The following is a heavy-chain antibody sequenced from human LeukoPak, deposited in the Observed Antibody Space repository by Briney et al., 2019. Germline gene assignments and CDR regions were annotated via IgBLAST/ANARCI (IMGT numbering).Heavy chain of an antibody. D-gene: IGHD6-19*01. CDR2: IIPIFGTA. J-gene: IGHJ4*02. CDR3: AREMGIAVAGAFGY. V-gene: IGHV1-69*13. Sequence: SVKVSCKASGGIFSSYSISWVRPAPGQGLGWMGGIIPIFGTANYAQNFQGRVTITADESTSTAYMELSSLRSEDTAVYYCAREMGIAVAGAFGYWGQGTLVTVSS. CDR1: GGIFSSYS.